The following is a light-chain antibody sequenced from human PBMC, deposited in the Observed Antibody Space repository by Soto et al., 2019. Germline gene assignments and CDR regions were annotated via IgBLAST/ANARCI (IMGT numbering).Light chain of an antibody. V-gene: IGKV3-11*01. CDR1: QSVSSY. Sequence: EIVLTQSPATLSLSPGERATLSCRASQSVSSYLAWYQQKPGQAPRLLIYDASNRATGIPARFSGSGSGTDVTLTISSLDAEDFAVYYCQQRSNWPPVTFGGGTKVEIK. J-gene: IGKJ4*01. CDR3: QQRSNWPPVT. CDR2: DAS.